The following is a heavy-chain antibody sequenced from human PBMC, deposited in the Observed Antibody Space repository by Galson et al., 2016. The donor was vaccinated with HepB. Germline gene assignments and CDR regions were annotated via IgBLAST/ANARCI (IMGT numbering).Heavy chain of an antibody. D-gene: IGHD6-19*01. V-gene: IGHV6-1*01. J-gene: IGHJ4*02. CDR2: IYYRSNWHY. CDR3: ARVSLITASVWTWSAVDY. Sequence: CAISGDSVSSNSAAWNWIRQPPSRGLEWLGRIYYRSNWHYDYAVSVKSRVTINPDTSKNQFPLQLNSVTPEDTAVYYCARVSLITASVWTWSAVDYWGLGTPVTVSS. CDR1: GDSVSSNSAA.